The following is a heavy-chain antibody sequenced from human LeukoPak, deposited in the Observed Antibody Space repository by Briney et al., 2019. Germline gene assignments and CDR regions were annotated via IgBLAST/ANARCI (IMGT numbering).Heavy chain of an antibody. Sequence: GRSLRLSCAASGFTFSSYSMHWVRQAPGKGLEWVAVIWYDGSNKYYADSVKGRFTISRDNSKNTLYLQMNSLRAEDTAVYYCARNYEVDYYYYGMDVWGQGTTVTVSS. D-gene: IGHD1-7*01. CDR1: GFTFSSYS. J-gene: IGHJ6*02. CDR3: ARNYEVDYYYYGMDV. CDR2: IWYDGSNK. V-gene: IGHV3-33*01.